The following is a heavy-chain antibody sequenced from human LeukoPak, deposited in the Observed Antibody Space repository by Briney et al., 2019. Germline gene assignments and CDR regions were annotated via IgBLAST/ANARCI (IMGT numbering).Heavy chain of an antibody. CDR1: GYTLTELS. Sequence: GASVKVSCKVSGYTLTELSMYWVRQAPGKGLEWMGGFDPEDGETIYAQKFQGRVTMTEDTSTDTAYMELSSLRSEDTAVYYCATVYPPGGLDNWFDPWGQGTLVTVSS. CDR3: ATVYPPGGLDNWFDP. CDR2: FDPEDGET. J-gene: IGHJ5*02. D-gene: IGHD6-19*01. V-gene: IGHV1-24*01.